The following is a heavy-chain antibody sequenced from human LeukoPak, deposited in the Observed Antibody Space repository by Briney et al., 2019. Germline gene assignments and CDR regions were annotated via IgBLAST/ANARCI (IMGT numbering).Heavy chain of an antibody. V-gene: IGHV3-49*03. Sequence: GGSLRLSCTASGFTFGDYAMSWFRQAPGKGLEWVGFIRSKAYGGTTEYAASVRGRFTISRDDSKSIAYLQMNSLKTEDTAVYYCTRDMGTYCDFWSGYYTPLDYWGQGTLVTVSS. D-gene: IGHD3-3*01. CDR3: TRDMGTYCDFWSGYYTPLDY. J-gene: IGHJ4*02. CDR2: IRSKAYGGTT. CDR1: GFTFGDYA.